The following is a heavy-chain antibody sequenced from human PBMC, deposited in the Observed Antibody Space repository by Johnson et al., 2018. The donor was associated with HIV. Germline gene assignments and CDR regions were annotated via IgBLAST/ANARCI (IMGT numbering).Heavy chain of an antibody. CDR2: IKEDGSED. CDR1: GFTFSNYW. J-gene: IGHJ3*02. D-gene: IGHD6-13*01. CDR3: ARDGVYSSPHDAFDI. V-gene: IGHV3-7*04. Sequence: VQLVESGGGLVQPGRSLRLSCAASGFTFSNYWMSWVRQAPGKGLEWLANIKEDGSEDYSVDSLKCRFTISRDIAQNSLYLQMDSLRADDAAVYYCARDGVYSSPHDAFDIWGQGTKFTVSS.